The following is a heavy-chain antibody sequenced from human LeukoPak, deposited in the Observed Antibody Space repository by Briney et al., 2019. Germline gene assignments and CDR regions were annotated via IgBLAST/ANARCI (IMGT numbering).Heavy chain of an antibody. CDR2: IYYSGST. CDR1: GGSISSYY. D-gene: IGHD3-22*01. CDR3: ATRDMQGYYDSSGYPQAEYFQH. V-gene: IGHV4-59*08. Sequence: SETLSLTCTVSGGSISSYYWSWIRQPPGKGLEWIGYIYYSGSTNYNPSLKSRVTISVDTSKNQFSLKLSSVTAADTAVYYCATRDMQGYYDSSGYPQAEYFQHWGQGTLVTVSS. J-gene: IGHJ1*01.